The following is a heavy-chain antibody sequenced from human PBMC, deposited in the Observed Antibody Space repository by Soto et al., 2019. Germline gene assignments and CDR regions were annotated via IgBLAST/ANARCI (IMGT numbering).Heavy chain of an antibody. Sequence: GGSLRLSCAASGFTFSSYWMSWVRQAPGKGLEWVANIKQDGSEKYYVDSVKGRFTISRDNAKNSLYLQMNSLRAEDTAVYYFARDSGEATQPLNYYYYGMDVWGQGTTVTVSS. CDR2: IKQDGSEK. D-gene: IGHD3-10*01. CDR1: GFTFSSYW. CDR3: ARDSGEATQPLNYYYYGMDV. V-gene: IGHV3-7*01. J-gene: IGHJ6*02.